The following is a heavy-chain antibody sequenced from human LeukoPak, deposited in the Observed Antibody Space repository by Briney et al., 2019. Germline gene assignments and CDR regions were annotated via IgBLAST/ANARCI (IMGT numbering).Heavy chain of an antibody. Sequence: GGSLRLSCAASGFTFSSFPMGWVRQAPGTGLEWVSIIGGNGGGTYYADSVKGRFTISRDNSKNTLYLQMNSLRAEDTAVYYCAKGAGYYYDSSGYYSDYWGQGTLVTVSS. CDR3: AKGAGYYYDSSGYYSDY. D-gene: IGHD3-22*01. CDR1: GFTFSSFP. J-gene: IGHJ4*02. CDR2: IGGNGGGT. V-gene: IGHV3-23*01.